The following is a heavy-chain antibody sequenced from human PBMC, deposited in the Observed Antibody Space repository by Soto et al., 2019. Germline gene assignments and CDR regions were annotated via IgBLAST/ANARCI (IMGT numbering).Heavy chain of an antibody. D-gene: IGHD3-22*01. CDR1: GYTFTSYG. V-gene: IGHV1-18*04. CDR2: ISAYNGNT. J-gene: IGHJ4*02. Sequence: ASVKVSCKASGYTFTSYGISWVRQAPGQGLEWMGWISAYNGNTNYAQKLQGRVTMTTDISTSTAYMELRSLRSDDTAVYYCAREAAITMIVVANGPLDYWGQGTLVTVSS. CDR3: AREAAITMIVVANGPLDY.